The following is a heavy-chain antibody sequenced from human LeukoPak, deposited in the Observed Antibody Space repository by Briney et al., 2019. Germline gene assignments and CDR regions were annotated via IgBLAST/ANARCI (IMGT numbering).Heavy chain of an antibody. J-gene: IGHJ4*02. CDR2: IYPGDSDS. CDR1: GYTFTNYW. CDR3: VRESGYSSGWYPY. V-gene: IGHV5-51*01. D-gene: IGHD6-19*01. Sequence: GESLKISCKGSGYTFTNYWIAWVRQMPRKGLEWMGMIYPGDSDSRYSPSFQGQVTFSADKSISTAYLQWSSLKASDSAVYYCVRESGYSSGWYPYWGQGTLVTVSS.